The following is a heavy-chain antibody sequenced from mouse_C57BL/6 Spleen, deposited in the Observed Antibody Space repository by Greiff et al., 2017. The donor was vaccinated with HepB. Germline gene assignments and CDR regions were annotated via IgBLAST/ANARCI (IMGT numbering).Heavy chain of an antibody. CDR2: IWRGGST. J-gene: IGHJ4*01. Sequence: QVQLKESGPGLVQPSQSLSITCTVSGFSLTSYGVHWVRQSPGKGLEWLGVIWRGGSTDYNAAFMSRLSITKDNSKSQVFFKMNSLQADDTAIYYCAKNSYGGGYYAMDYWGQGTSVTVSS. D-gene: IGHD1-1*02. CDR1: GFSLTSYG. V-gene: IGHV2-5*01. CDR3: AKNSYGGGYYAMDY.